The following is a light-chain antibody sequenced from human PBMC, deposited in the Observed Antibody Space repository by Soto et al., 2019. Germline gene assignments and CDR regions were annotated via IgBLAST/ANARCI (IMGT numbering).Light chain of an antibody. CDR1: SSDLGDYNY. Sequence: QSVLTQPASVSGSPGQSITISCTGASSDLGDYNYVSWYQQHPGKAPKLMIYDVSSRPSGVSDRFSGSKSGNTASLTISGLQAEDEADYYCTSYTSSSTLVFGGGTQLTVL. V-gene: IGLV2-14*03. CDR2: DVS. J-gene: IGLJ2*01. CDR3: TSYTSSSTLV.